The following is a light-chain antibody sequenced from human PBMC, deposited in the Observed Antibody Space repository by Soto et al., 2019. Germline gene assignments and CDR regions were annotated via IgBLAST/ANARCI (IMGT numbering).Light chain of an antibody. J-gene: IGKJ2*01. CDR2: GAS. Sequence: EIVLTQSPGTLSLSPGERATLSCRASQSVSSSYLAWYQQKPGQAPRLLIYGASSRATGIPDRFSGSGPGTDFTLTISRLEPEDFAVYHCQQYGRSPYTFGQGTKLEIK. CDR1: QSVSSSY. V-gene: IGKV3-20*01. CDR3: QQYGRSPYT.